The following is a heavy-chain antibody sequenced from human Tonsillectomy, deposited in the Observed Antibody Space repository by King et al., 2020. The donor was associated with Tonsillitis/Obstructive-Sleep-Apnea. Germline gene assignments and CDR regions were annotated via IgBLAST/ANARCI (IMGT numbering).Heavy chain of an antibody. CDR2: IYDSGST. J-gene: IGHJ4*02. D-gene: IGHD1-1*01. V-gene: IGHV4-31*03. CDR1: GGSISSGGYY. CDR3: ASEVTTGAFDY. Sequence: QLQESGPGLVKPSQTLSLTCTVSGGSISSGGYYWRWIRQHPGKGLEWIGYIYDSGSTYYNPSLKSRVTISADTSKNQFSLKLSSVTAADTAVYYCASEVTTGAFDYWGQGTLVTVSS.